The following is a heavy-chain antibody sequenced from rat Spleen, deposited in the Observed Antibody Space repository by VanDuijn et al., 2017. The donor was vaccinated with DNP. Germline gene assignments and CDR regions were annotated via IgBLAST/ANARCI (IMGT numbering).Heavy chain of an antibody. D-gene: IGHD1-4*01. CDR1: GFTFSDYN. J-gene: IGHJ4*01. CDR3: ASRVPGYAMDA. V-gene: IGHV5-7*01. Sequence: EVQLVESGGGLVQPGRSLKLSCAASGFTFSDYNMAWVRQAPKKGLEWVATISYDGSSTYYRDSVKGRFTISRDNAKSTLYLQMDSLRSEDTATYYCASRVPGYAMDAWGQGTSVTVSS. CDR2: ISYDGSST.